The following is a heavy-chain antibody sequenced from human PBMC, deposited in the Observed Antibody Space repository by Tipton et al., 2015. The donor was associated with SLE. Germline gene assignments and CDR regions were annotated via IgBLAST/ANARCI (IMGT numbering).Heavy chain of an antibody. CDR1: GGSFSGYY. CDR3: ARAPLGSVPLDY. V-gene: IGHV4-34*01. J-gene: IGHJ4*02. Sequence: TLSLTCAVYGGSFSGYYWSWIRQPPGKGLEWIGEINHSGRTNYNPSLKSRVTISVDTSKNQFSLKLSSVTAADTAVYYCARAPLGSVPLDYWRQGTLVTVSS. CDR2: INHSGRT. D-gene: IGHD1-26*01.